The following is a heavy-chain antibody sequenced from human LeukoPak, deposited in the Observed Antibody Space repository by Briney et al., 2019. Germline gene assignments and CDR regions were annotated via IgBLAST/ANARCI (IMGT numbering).Heavy chain of an antibody. CDR1: GGSFSGYY. V-gene: IGHV4-34*01. CDR3: ARGDMTQGGYFDY. J-gene: IGHJ4*02. D-gene: IGHD2-15*01. CDR2: INHSGST. Sequence: SETLSLTCAVYGGSFSGYYWSWIRQPPGKGLEWIGEINHSGSTNYNPSLKSRVTISVDTSKNQFSLKLSSVTAADTAVYYCARGDMTQGGYFDYWGQGTLVTVSS.